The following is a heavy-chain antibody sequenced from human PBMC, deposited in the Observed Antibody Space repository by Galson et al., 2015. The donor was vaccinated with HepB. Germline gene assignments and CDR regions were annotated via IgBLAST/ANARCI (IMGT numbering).Heavy chain of an antibody. V-gene: IGHV1-18*01. Sequence: SVKVSCKASGYTFTSYGISWVRQAPGQGLEWIGWISAYNGNTNYAQKLQGRITMTTDTATSTAYIELRSLRSDDTAVYYCARVIGAFDIWGQGTMVTVSS. CDR3: ARVIGAFDI. D-gene: IGHD3-10*01. CDR2: ISAYNGNT. J-gene: IGHJ3*02. CDR1: GYTFTSYG.